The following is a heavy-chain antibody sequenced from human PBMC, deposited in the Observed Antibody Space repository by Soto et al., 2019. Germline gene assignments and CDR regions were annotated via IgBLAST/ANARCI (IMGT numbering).Heavy chain of an antibody. CDR1: GFTFSSYV. CDR3: ARAGCDGGRCYTLVGLRYGMDV. V-gene: IGHV3-30-3*01. J-gene: IGHJ6*02. Sequence: QVQLVESGGGVVQPGRSLRLSCAASGFTFSSYVMYWVRQAPGKGLEWVAVISYDGSNRYYADSVKGRFTISRDNSKNTLYLQMNRLRAEDTAVYYCARAGCDGGRCYTLVGLRYGMDVWGQGTTVTVSS. D-gene: IGHD2-15*01. CDR2: ISYDGSNR.